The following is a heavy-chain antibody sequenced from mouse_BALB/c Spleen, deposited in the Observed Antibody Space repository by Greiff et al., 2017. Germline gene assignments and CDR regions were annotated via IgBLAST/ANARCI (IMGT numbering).Heavy chain of an antibody. CDR3: AREWGAYGSSYGYYFDY. J-gene: IGHJ2*01. Sequence: VQLQQSGAELVRPGTSVKISCKASGYTFTNYWLGWVKQRPGHGLEWIGDIYPGGGYTNYNEKFKGKATLTADTSSSTAYMQLSSLTSEDSAVYFCAREWGAYGSSYGYYFDYWGQGTTLTVSA. D-gene: IGHD1-1*01. V-gene: IGHV1-63*02. CDR1: GYTFTNYW. CDR2: IYPGGGYT.